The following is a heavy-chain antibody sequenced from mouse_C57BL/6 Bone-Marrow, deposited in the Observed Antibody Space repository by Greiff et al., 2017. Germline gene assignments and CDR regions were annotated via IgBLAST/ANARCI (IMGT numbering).Heavy chain of an antibody. V-gene: IGHV2-2*01. D-gene: IGHD2-4*01. CDR1: GFSFTSYG. Sequence: VQLKESGPGLVQPSQSLSITCTVSGFSFTSYGVHWVRQSPGKGLEWLGVIWSGGSTAYNAAFISRMSISKDNSKSQVFFKMTSLQADDTAIYYCARRDYEYDFAYWGQGTRVTVSA. J-gene: IGHJ3*01. CDR3: ARRDYEYDFAY. CDR2: IWSGGST.